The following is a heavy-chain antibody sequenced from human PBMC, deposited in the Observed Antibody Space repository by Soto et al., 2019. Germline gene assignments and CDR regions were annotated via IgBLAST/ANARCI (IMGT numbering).Heavy chain of an antibody. CDR2: IYPGDSDT. Sequence: PGESLKISCKGSGSSFTTNWIAWVRQVPGRGLEWMGIIYPGDSDTRYRPSFQGQVTISADKSISTAYLQWGSLKASDTAMYYCASLDPFGVINNAFDIWGQGTMVTVSS. D-gene: IGHD3-3*01. J-gene: IGHJ3*02. V-gene: IGHV5-51*01. CDR1: GSSFTTNW. CDR3: ASLDPFGVINNAFDI.